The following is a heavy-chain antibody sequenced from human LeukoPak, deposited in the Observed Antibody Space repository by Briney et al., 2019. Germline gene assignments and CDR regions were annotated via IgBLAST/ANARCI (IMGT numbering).Heavy chain of an antibody. CDR1: GFTFSSYA. Sequence: PGGSLRLSCAASGFTFSSYAMHWVRQAPGKGPEWVAVISYDGSNKYYADSVKGRFTISRDNSKNTLYLQMNSLRAEDTAVYYCARDRQWLASNYFDYWGQGTLVTVSS. CDR3: ARDRQWLASNYFDY. D-gene: IGHD6-19*01. V-gene: IGHV3-30-3*01. CDR2: ISYDGSNK. J-gene: IGHJ4*02.